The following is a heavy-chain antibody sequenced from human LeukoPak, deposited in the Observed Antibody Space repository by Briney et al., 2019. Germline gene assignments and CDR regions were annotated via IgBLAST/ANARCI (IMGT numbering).Heavy chain of an antibody. J-gene: IGHJ4*02. V-gene: IGHV4-39*01. CDR3: ARRSGLRYFDWLVIDY. CDR2: IYYSGST. Sequence: SETLSLTCTVSGGSISSNSYYWDWIRQPPGKGLEWIGSIYYSGSTYYNPSLKSRVTISVDTSKNQFSLKLSSVTAADTAVYYCARRSGLRYFDWLVIDYWGQGTLVTVSS. CDR1: GGSISSNSYY. D-gene: IGHD3-9*01.